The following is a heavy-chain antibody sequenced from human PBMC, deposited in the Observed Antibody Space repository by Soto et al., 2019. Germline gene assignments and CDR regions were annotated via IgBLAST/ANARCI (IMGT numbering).Heavy chain of an antibody. V-gene: IGHV3-21*01. CDR1: GSTFNSYT. Sequence: GGSLRLSCAASGSTFNSYTMNWVRQAPGKGLEWVSSITSSSSHKFYADSVKGRFTISRDNTKNSLFLQMNNLGAEDTAVYYCARVAREDRDRWGQGTMVTVST. D-gene: IGHD6-6*01. J-gene: IGHJ4*02. CDR2: ITSSSSHK. CDR3: ARVAREDRDR.